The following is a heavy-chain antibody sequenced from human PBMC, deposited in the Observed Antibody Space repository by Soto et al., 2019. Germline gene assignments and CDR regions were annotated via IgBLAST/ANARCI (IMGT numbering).Heavy chain of an antibody. CDR2: ISGSGGST. CDR3: AREVELAGTWGILGH. D-gene: IGHD6-19*01. Sequence: QPGGSLRLSCAASGFTFSSYAMSWVRQAPGKGLEWVSAISGSGGSTYYADSVKGRFTISRDNSKSSLFLDMHSLRDEDTGVYFCAREVELAGTWGILGHWGQGDQVTVSS. J-gene: IGHJ4*02. V-gene: IGHV3-23*01. CDR1: GFTFSSYA.